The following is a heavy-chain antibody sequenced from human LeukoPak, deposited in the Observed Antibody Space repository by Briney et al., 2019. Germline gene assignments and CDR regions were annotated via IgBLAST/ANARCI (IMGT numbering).Heavy chain of an antibody. V-gene: IGHV3-7*01. CDR2: VVQDGSDK. D-gene: IGHD6-13*01. CDR1: GFTFSNYW. Sequence: GGSLRLSCAASGFTFSNYWMSWVRQAPGKGLEWVANVVQDGSDKYYVDSVKGRFTISRDNSKNTLYLQMNSLRAEDTAVYYCARRAAPETPFDYWGQGTLVTVSS. J-gene: IGHJ4*02. CDR3: ARRAAPETPFDY.